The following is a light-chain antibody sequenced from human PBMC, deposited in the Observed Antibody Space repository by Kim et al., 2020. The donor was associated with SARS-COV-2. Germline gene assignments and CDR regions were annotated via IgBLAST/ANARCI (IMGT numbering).Light chain of an antibody. Sequence: DIQMTQSPSTLSASVGDRVTITCRASQSISRWVAWFQQKPGKAPKALIYDASTLAGGVPSRFSGSGSGTEFTLTISSLQPDDSATYYCQQYHNYAPLTFGGGTKVEIK. J-gene: IGKJ4*01. CDR2: DAS. CDR1: QSISRW. CDR3: QQYHNYAPLT. V-gene: IGKV1-5*01.